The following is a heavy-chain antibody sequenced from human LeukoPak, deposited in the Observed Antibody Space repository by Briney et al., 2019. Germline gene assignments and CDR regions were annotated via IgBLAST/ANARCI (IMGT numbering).Heavy chain of an antibody. Sequence: SVKVSCKASGGTFSSYAISWVRQAPGQGLEWMGGIIPIFGTANYAQKFQGRVTITADKSTSTAYMELSSLRSEDTAVYYCARLGDETIAAAGRYYYYYMDVWGKGTTVTVSS. CDR1: GGTFSSYA. CDR3: ARLGDETIAAAGRYYYYYMDV. D-gene: IGHD6-13*01. J-gene: IGHJ6*03. CDR2: IIPIFGTA. V-gene: IGHV1-69*06.